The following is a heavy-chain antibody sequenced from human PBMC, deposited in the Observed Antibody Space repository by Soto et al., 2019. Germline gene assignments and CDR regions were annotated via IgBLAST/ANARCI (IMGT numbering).Heavy chain of an antibody. CDR1: GFTFSSYG. D-gene: IGHD2-21*02. Sequence: PGGSLRLSCAASGFTFSSYGMHWVRQAPGKGLEWVAVISYDGSNKYYADSVKGRFTISRDNSKNTLYLQMNSLRAEDTAVYYCAKDLWAYCGGDCFSDYWGLGTLVTVSS. V-gene: IGHV3-30*18. CDR3: AKDLWAYCGGDCFSDY. J-gene: IGHJ4*02. CDR2: ISYDGSNK.